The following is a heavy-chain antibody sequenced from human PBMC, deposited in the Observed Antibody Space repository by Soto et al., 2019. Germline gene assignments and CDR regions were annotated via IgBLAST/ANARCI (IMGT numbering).Heavy chain of an antibody. CDR2: IYWDDDK. V-gene: IGHV2-5*02. J-gene: IGHJ5*02. Sequence: QITLKESGPTLVKPTQTLTLTCTFSGFSLTTRGVGVGWIRQPPGKALECLALIYWDDDKRYSPSLQSRPSITKDTTKNQVVPTMPHVDPVDTATYYCAHIPHYYQYDSFDPWGQGTLVSVSS. D-gene: IGHD3-16*01. CDR1: GFSLTTRGVG. CDR3: AHIPHYYQYDSFDP.